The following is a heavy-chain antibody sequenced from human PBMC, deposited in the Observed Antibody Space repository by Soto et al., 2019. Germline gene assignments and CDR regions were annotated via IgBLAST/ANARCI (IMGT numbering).Heavy chain of an antibody. V-gene: IGHV3-72*01. D-gene: IGHD3-3*02. CDR1: GFTVSDHY. Sequence: EVQLVESGGGLVPPGGSLRLSCAIFGFTVSDHYMDWVRQAPGKGLEWVGRLRSKAFSSTTDYAASVRGRFAISRDDSDTSLYLQMNSLKTDDTAVYYCARVLERSYFDLWGRGTLVTVSS. J-gene: IGHJ2*01. CDR3: ARVLERSYFDL. CDR2: LRSKAFSSTT.